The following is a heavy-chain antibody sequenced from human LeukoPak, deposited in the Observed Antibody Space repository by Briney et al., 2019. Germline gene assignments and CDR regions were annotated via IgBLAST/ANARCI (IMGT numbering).Heavy chain of an antibody. CDR1: GGSISSSY. CDR3: ARGLYYYDSSGYYRINWFDP. J-gene: IGHJ5*02. Sequence: SETLSLTCTVSGGSISSSYWSWIRQPPGKGLEWIGYIYYSGSTNYNPSLKSRVTISVDTSKNQFSLKLSSVTAADTAVYYCARGLYYYDSSGYYRINWFDPWGQGTLVTVSS. CDR2: IYYSGST. V-gene: IGHV4-59*12. D-gene: IGHD3-22*01.